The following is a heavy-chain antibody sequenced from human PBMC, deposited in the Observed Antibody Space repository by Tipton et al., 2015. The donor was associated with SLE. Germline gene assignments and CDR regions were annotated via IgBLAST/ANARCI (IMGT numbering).Heavy chain of an antibody. CDR2: INYSGST. CDR1: GGSISGSSYY. V-gene: IGHV4-39*07. CDR3: ARGVAYYYDSGAFDI. J-gene: IGHJ3*02. D-gene: IGHD3-22*01. Sequence: VKPSETLSLTCTVSGGSISGSSYYWGWIRQSPGKGLEWIGEINYSGSTNYNPSLKSRVTISLGTSKNQLSLKLSSVTAADTAVYYCARGVAYYYDSGAFDIWGQGTMVTVSS.